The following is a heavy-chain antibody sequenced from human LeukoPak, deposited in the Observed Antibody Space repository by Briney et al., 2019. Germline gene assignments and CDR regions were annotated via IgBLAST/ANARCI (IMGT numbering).Heavy chain of an antibody. D-gene: IGHD6-13*01. CDR2: INPNSGGT. CDR3: ARGLRETGDSSSWYWFDP. V-gene: IGHV1-2*02. J-gene: IGHJ5*02. CDR1: GYTFTGYY. Sequence: GASVKVSCKASGYTFTGYYMHWVRQAPGQGLEWMGWINPNSGGTNYAQKFQGRVTMTRDTSISTVYMELSRLRSDDTAVYFCARGLRETGDSSSWYWFDPWGQGTLVTVSS.